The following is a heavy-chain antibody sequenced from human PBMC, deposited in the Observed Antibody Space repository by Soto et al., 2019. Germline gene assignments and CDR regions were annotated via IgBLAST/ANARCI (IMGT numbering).Heavy chain of an antibody. CDR3: AREWDYGEGLAFDI. V-gene: IGHV1-3*01. D-gene: IGHD4-17*01. CDR2: INAGNGNT. Sequence: GASVKVSCKASGYTFTSYAMHWVRQAPGQRLEWMGWINAGNGNTKYSQKFQGRVTITRDTSASTAYMELSSLRSEDTAVYYCAREWDYGEGLAFDIWGQGTMVTVSS. CDR1: GYTFTSYA. J-gene: IGHJ3*02.